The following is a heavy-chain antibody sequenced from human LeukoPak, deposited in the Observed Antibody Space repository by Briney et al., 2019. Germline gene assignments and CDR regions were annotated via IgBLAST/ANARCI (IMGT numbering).Heavy chain of an antibody. CDR3: ANGYYYGSGSYYKEAFDI. CDR1: GFTFSNYG. Sequence: GGSLRLSCAASGFTFSNYGMHWVRQAPGKGLEWVVVISYDGSNKYYADSVKGRFTISRDNSKNTLCLQMNSLRAEDTAVYYCANGYYYGSGSYYKEAFDIWGQGTMVTVSS. J-gene: IGHJ3*02. D-gene: IGHD3-10*01. V-gene: IGHV3-30*18. CDR2: ISYDGSNK.